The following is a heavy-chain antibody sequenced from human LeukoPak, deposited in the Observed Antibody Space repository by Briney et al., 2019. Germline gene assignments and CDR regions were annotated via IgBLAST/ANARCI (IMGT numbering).Heavy chain of an antibody. J-gene: IGHJ4*02. CDR3: AKALPRGIAVAGYYFDY. V-gene: IGHV3-23*01. Sequence: GGSLRLSCAASGFTFSSYAMSWVRQAPGKGLEWVSAISGSGGSTYYADSVKGRFTISRDNSKNTLCLQMNSLRAEDTAVYYCAKALPRGIAVAGYYFDYWGQGTLVTVSS. CDR2: ISGSGGST. D-gene: IGHD6-19*01. CDR1: GFTFSSYA.